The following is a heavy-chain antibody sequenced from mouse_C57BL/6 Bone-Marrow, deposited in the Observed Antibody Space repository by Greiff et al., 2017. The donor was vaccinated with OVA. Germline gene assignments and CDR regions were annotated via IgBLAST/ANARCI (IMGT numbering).Heavy chain of an antibody. CDR3: ARSLLLRWYFDV. Sequence: VQLQQSGPELVKPGASVKISCKASGYSFTDYNMNWVKQSNGKSLEWIGVINTNYGTTSYNQNFKSNATLTVNQSSNTAYMQLNSLTSEDSAVYYCARSLLLRWYFDVWGTGTTVTVSS. CDR2: INTNYGTT. CDR1: GYSFTDYN. D-gene: IGHD1-1*01. V-gene: IGHV1-39*01. J-gene: IGHJ1*03.